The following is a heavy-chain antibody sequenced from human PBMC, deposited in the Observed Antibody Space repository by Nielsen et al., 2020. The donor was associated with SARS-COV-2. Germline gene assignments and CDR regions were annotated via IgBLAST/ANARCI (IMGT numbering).Heavy chain of an antibody. CDR1: GFTFSCYA. J-gene: IGHJ4*02. CDR2: ISGSGGST. Sequence: GESLNISCAASGFTFSCYAMSWVRQAPGKGLEWVSAISGSGGSTYYADSVKGRFTISRDNSKNTLYLQMNSLRAEDTAVYYGAKGARQWLPLGYWGQGTLVTVSS. CDR3: AKGARQWLPLGY. V-gene: IGHV3-23*01. D-gene: IGHD6-19*01.